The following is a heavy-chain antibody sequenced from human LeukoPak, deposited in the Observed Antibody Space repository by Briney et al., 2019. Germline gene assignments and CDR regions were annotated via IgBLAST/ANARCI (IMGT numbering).Heavy chain of an antibody. CDR2: INPNSGGT. V-gene: IGHV1-2*02. J-gene: IGHJ4*02. Sequence: GASVKVSCKASGYTFTGYYMHWVRQAPGQGLEWMGWINPNSGGTNYAQKFQGRVTITADKSTSTAYMELSSLRSEDTAVYYCAKPYSSSWYDDYWGQGTLVTVSS. CDR1: GYTFTGYY. D-gene: IGHD6-13*01. CDR3: AKPYSSSWYDDY.